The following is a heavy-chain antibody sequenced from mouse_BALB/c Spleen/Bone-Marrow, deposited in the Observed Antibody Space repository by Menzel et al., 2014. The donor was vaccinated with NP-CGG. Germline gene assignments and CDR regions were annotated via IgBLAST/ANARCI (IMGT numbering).Heavy chain of an antibody. J-gene: IGHJ2*01. V-gene: IGHV1-66*01. Sequence: QVQLQQSGPELVKPGASVKMSCKASGYSFTSYYIHWVKQRPGQGLEWIGWIFPGSDNTKYNEKFKGKATLTADTSSSTAYMHLSSQTSEDSAVYFCARDWDEYYFDYWGQGTTLTVSS. CDR1: GYSFTSYY. D-gene: IGHD4-1*01. CDR2: IFPGSDNT. CDR3: ARDWDEYYFDY.